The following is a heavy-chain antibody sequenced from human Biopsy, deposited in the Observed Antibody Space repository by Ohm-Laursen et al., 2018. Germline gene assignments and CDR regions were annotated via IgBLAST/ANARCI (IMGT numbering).Heavy chain of an antibody. CDR3: TRGGYYYDSLAYYYGFDP. J-gene: IGHJ5*02. Sequence: ASVKVSCKASGYTFTGYDVHWVRQAPGQGLEWIGWINAKTGDTNYAQKFQGRVTMTRDPSISTANVDLSSLRSDDTAIHYCTRGGYYYDSLAYYYGFDPWGQGTLVTVSS. D-gene: IGHD3-22*01. CDR1: GYTFTGYD. V-gene: IGHV1-2*02. CDR2: INAKTGDT.